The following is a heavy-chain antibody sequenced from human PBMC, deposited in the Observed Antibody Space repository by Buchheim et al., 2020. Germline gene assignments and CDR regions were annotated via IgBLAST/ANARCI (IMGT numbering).Heavy chain of an antibody. CDR1: GFTFRNFG. CDR2: IWYDGSNK. Sequence: QVQLVESGGGVVQPGRSLRLSCTASGFTFRNFGMHWVRLAPGQGLEWVAVIWYDGSNKYYVDSVKGRFTISRHTSNSTLYLQMHSLRADDTAVYYCARQGITQVGYGMDVWGQGTT. D-gene: IGHD3-10*01. J-gene: IGHJ6*02. CDR3: ARQGITQVGYGMDV. V-gene: IGHV3-33*01.